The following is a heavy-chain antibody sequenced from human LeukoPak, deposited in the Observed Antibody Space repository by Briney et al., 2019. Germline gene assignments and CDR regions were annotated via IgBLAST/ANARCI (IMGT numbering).Heavy chain of an antibody. J-gene: IGHJ6*03. Sequence: SETLSLTCTVSGGSISSSSYYWGWIRQPPGKGLEWIGSIYYSGSTNYNPSLKSRVTISVDTPKNQFSLKLSSVTAADTAIYYCARDFSSSSTVYYYYYMDVWGKGTTVTVSS. CDR3: ARDFSSSSTVYYYYYMDV. D-gene: IGHD6-6*01. CDR2: IYYSGST. CDR1: GGSISSSSYY. V-gene: IGHV4-39*07.